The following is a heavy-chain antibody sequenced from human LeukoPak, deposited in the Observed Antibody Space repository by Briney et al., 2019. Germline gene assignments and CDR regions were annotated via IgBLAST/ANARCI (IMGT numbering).Heavy chain of an antibody. CDR1: GYTFTGYY. V-gene: IGHV1-2*02. CDR3: ARARIVGATNDY. Sequence: GASVKVSCKAYGYTFTGYYMHWVRQAPGQGLEWMGWINPNSGGTNYAQKFQGRVTMTRDTSISTAYMELSRLRSDDTAVYYCARARIVGATNDYWGQGTLVTVSS. CDR2: INPNSGGT. J-gene: IGHJ4*02. D-gene: IGHD1-26*01.